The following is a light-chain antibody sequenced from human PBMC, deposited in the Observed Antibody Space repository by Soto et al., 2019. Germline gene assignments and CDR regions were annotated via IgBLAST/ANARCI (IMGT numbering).Light chain of an antibody. J-gene: IGLJ1*01. CDR3: CSYAGSPYV. V-gene: IGLV2-11*01. CDR2: EVS. CDR1: SSDVGGYNY. Sequence: QSALTQPRSVSGSPGQSFAISCTGTSSDVGGYNYVSWYQQYPGKSPKLIIYEVSKRPSRVPDRFSGSKSGNTASLTISGVQADDDAEYYCCSYAGSPYVFGTGNNVTVL.